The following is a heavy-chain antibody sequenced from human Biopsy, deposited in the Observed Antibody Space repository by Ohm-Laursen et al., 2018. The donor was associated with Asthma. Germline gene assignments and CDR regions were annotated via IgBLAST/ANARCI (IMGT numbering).Heavy chain of an antibody. CDR3: ARTYYDFLTGQVNDAFAL. CDR2: INAGDGNT. Sequence: SSVKVSCKASGYTFIHFAIHWVRQAPGQRLEWMGWINAGDGNTKYSQKFQGRVTITKDTSASTAYMDLRSLRSEDTAMYYCARTYYDFLTGQVNDAFALWGQGTMVTVSS. V-gene: IGHV1-3*01. J-gene: IGHJ3*01. CDR1: GYTFIHFA. D-gene: IGHD3-9*01.